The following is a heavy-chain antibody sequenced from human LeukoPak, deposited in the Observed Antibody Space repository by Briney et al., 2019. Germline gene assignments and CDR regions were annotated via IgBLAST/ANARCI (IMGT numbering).Heavy chain of an antibody. CDR2: IYYSGST. Sequence: PSQTLSLTCTVSGGSISSYYWSWIRQPPGKGLEWIGYIYYSGSTNYNPSLKSRVTISVDTSKNQFSLKLSSVTAADTAVYYCAREAIRFLEWLDLDYWGQGTLVTVSS. CDR3: AREAIRFLEWLDLDY. V-gene: IGHV4-59*12. D-gene: IGHD3-3*01. CDR1: GGSISSYY. J-gene: IGHJ4*02.